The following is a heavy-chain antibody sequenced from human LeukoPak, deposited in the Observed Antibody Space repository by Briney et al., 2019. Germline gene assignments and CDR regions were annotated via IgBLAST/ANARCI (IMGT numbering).Heavy chain of an antibody. J-gene: IGHJ4*02. CDR2: IYYSGST. CDR1: GGSISSSRSY. Sequence: PSETLSLTCSVSGGSISSSRSYWGWIRQPPGKGLEWIGSIYYSGSTYYNPSLKSRVTISVDTSKNQFSLKLSSVTAADTAVYYCARQIAAAYFDYWGQGTLVTVSS. D-gene: IGHD6-13*01. V-gene: IGHV4-39*07. CDR3: ARQIAAAYFDY.